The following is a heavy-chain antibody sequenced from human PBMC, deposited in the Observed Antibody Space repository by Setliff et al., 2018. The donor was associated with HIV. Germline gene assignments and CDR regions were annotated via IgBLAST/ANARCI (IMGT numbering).Heavy chain of an antibody. J-gene: IGHJ4*02. CDR3: ARSRAAGFDY. CDR2: ISSSSSTI. D-gene: IGHD6-13*01. V-gene: IGHV3-48*01. CDR1: GFTFSNAW. Sequence: GGSLRLSCAASGFTFSNAWMSWVRQAPGKGLEWVSYISSSSSTIYYADSVKGRFTISRDNAKNSLYLQMNSLRAEDTAVYYCARSRAAGFDYWGQGTLVTVSS.